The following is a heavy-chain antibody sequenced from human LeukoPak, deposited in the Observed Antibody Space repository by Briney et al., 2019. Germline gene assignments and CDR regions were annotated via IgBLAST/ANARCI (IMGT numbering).Heavy chain of an antibody. CDR3: ARDLGQYYDTSDNWFDP. V-gene: IGHV3-7*01. CDR1: GFTFSSDW. Sequence: GGSLRLSCVLSGFTFSSDWMSWVRQAPGKGLEWVANINQDGSEKYFVDSVKGRFTISRDNAKNTLNLQMNSLRAEDTAVYYCARDLGQYYDTSDNWFDPWGQGTLVTVSS. CDR2: INQDGSEK. J-gene: IGHJ5*02. D-gene: IGHD3-22*01.